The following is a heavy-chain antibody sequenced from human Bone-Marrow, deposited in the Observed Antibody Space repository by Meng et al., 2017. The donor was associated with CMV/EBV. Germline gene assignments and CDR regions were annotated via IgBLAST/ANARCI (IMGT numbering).Heavy chain of an antibody. CDR2: INPNSGGT. CDR3: ARTRWDCSSTSCYHWPPGY. V-gene: IGHV1-2*02. Sequence: ASVKACKASGYTFTGYYMHWVRQAPGQGLEWMGWINPNSGGTNYAQKFQGRVTMTRDTSISTAYMELSRLRSDDTAVYYCARTRWDCSSTSCYHWPPGYWGQGTLVTGSS. D-gene: IGHD2-2*01. J-gene: IGHJ4*02. CDR1: GYTFTGYY.